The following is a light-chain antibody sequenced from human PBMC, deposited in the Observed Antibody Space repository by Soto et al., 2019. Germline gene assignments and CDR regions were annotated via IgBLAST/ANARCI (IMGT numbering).Light chain of an antibody. Sequence: AIRMTQSPSSLSASTGDRVTITCRASQGISSYLAWYQQKPGKAPKLLIYAASTLQSGVPSRFSRSGSGTDFTLTISCLQSEEFATYYCQQYYSYPYTFGQGTKLEIK. CDR3: QQYYSYPYT. J-gene: IGKJ2*01. V-gene: IGKV1-8*01. CDR1: QGISSY. CDR2: AAS.